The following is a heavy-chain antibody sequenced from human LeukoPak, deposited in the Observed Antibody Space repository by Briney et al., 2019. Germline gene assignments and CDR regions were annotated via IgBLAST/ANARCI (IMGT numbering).Heavy chain of an antibody. J-gene: IGHJ4*02. CDR1: GYTFTAYY. CDR2: INYNSGGT. D-gene: IGHD5-24*01. V-gene: IGHV1-2*02. Sequence: ASLKLSCTASGYTFTAYYMNSVRRAPGQGLEWMGWINYNSGGTNYEQKLQGRVTMTRETSISKAYMELSRLRSDDTAVYFCASVEMATIGFEHWGQGTLVTVSS. CDR3: ASVEMATIGFEH.